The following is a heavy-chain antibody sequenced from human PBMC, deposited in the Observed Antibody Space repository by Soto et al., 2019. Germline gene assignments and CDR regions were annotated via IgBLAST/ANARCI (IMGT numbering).Heavy chain of an antibody. V-gene: IGHV1-18*01. J-gene: IGHJ4*02. Sequence: VASVQVSCKASGYTFNSYGISWGRQAPGQGLEWMGWIRAYNGNTNYAQKLQGRVTMTTDTSTRTAYMERRSLRSDDTAVYYCARVCHEYCSSTSCYGHNVVDYWGQGTLVTVSS. CDR2: IRAYNGNT. D-gene: IGHD2-2*01. CDR3: ARVCHEYCSSTSCYGHNVVDY. CDR1: GYTFNSYG.